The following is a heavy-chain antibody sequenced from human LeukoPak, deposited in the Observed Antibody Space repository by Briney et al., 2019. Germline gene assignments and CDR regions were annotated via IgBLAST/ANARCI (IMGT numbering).Heavy chain of an antibody. CDR3: ARDSETNRVDTAMGQTLG. J-gene: IGHJ4*02. Sequence: SETLSLTCTVSGGSISSYYWSWIRQPAGKGLEWIGRIYTSGSTNYNPSLKSRVTMSVDTSKNQFSLKLSSVTAADTAVYYCARDSETNRVDTAMGQTLGWGQGTLVTVSS. CDR2: IYTSGST. CDR1: GGSISSYY. V-gene: IGHV4-4*07. D-gene: IGHD5-18*01.